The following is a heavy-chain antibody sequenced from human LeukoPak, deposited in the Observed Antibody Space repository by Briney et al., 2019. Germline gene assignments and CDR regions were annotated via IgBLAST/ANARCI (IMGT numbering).Heavy chain of an antibody. CDR1: GGSISSGSYY. D-gene: IGHD6-19*01. V-gene: IGHV4-61*02. CDR3: ARGTRGWPNRLDY. J-gene: IGHJ4*02. Sequence: PSETLSLTCTVSGGSISSGSYYWSWIRQPAGKGLVWIGRIYTSGSTNYNPSLKSRVTISVDTSKNQFSLKLSSVTAADTAVYYCARGTRGWPNRLDYWGQGTLVTVSS. CDR2: IYTSGST.